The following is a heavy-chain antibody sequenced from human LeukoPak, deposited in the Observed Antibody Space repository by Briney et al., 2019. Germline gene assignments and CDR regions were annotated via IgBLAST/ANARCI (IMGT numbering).Heavy chain of an antibody. D-gene: IGHD1-26*01. V-gene: IGHV4-59*01. CDR1: GGSISSYY. CDR3: ARAGVGAGYFDY. Sequence: SETLSLTCTVSGGSISSYYWSWIRQPPGKGLEWIGYIYYSGSTIYNPSLKSRLTISVDTSKNQFSLKLSSVTAADTAVYFCARAGVGAGYFDYWGQGTLVTVSS. CDR2: IYYSGST. J-gene: IGHJ4*02.